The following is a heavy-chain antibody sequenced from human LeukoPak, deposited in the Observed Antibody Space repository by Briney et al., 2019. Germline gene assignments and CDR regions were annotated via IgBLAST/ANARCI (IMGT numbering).Heavy chain of an antibody. D-gene: IGHD1-26*01. J-gene: IGHJ5*02. Sequence: GSLRLSCAASGFIVSSTYMTWVRQAPGKGLEWVSLISSSGANAYYADSVKGRFTISRDNSKNTLYLQMNNLRGEDTAEYYCAKDMELASWGQGTLVTVSS. CDR1: GFIVSSTY. CDR2: ISSSGANA. V-gene: IGHV3-23*01. CDR3: AKDMELAS.